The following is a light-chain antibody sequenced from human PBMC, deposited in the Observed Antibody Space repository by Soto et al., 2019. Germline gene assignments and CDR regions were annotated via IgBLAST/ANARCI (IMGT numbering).Light chain of an antibody. CDR1: QNISNY. J-gene: IGKJ1*01. CDR3: QQYATSPTT. V-gene: IGKV3-11*01. CDR2: DVS. Sequence: IVLIQSPATLSVSPGERATLSCRASQNISNYLLWYQQKPGQAPRLLIYDVSNRATDIPARFSGRGSGTDFTLTISRLEPEDFAVYYCQQYATSPTTFGQGTKVDIK.